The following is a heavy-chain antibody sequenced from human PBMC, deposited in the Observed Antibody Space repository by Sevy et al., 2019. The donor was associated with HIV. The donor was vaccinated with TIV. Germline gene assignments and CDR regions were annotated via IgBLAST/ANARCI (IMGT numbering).Heavy chain of an antibody. J-gene: IGHJ4*02. V-gene: IGHV1-8*01. Sequence: ASVKVSCKASGYTFTSYDSNWVRQATGQGLEWMGWMNPNSGNTGYAQKFQGRVTMTRNTSISTAYIELSSLRSEDTAVYYCARGRGATGGSGSYYYWGQGTLVTVSS. CDR1: GYTFTSYD. CDR3: ARGRGATGGSGSYYY. D-gene: IGHD3-10*01. CDR2: MNPNSGNT.